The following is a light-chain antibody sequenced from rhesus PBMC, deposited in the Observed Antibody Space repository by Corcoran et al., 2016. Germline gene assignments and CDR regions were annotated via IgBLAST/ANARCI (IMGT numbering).Light chain of an antibody. CDR3: LQHNSYPYS. Sequence: DIQMTQSPSPLSASVEDTVTITCRASQGISGYLNCFQQKPRKAPKLLIDDTSSLDSGVPSGFSGSGSGTDFTLTIRSLQPEDFAVYYCLQHNSYPYSFGQGTKGEIK. J-gene: IGKJ2*01. CDR1: QGISGY. V-gene: IGKV1-28*03. CDR2: DTS.